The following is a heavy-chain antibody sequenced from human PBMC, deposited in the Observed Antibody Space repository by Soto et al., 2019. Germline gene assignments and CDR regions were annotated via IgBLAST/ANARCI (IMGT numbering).Heavy chain of an antibody. Sequence: SEPLSLTCIVSGASISRYYWIWIRQPPEKGLEWIGYIDYSGSTNYNSSLKSRVTISIDTAKNHFSLRLSSVTAADTAVYYCTRSAAATEYFYYCYGMDVWGQGTTVTVS. D-gene: IGHD2-15*01. CDR2: IDYSGST. J-gene: IGHJ6*02. V-gene: IGHV4-59*01. CDR3: TRSAAATEYFYYCYGMDV. CDR1: GASISRYY.